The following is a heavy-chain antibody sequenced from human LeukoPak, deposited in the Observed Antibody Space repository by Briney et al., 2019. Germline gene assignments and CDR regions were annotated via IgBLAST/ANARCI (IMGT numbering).Heavy chain of an antibody. Sequence: GGSLRLSCAASGFTFSSYWMSWVRQAPGKGREWVANIKQDGSGKYYVDAVKGRFTISRDNAKNSLFLQMNSLTAEDTAVYYCARLSTGVPGNDYWGQGTLVTVSS. J-gene: IGHJ4*02. V-gene: IGHV3-7*01. CDR2: IKQDGSGK. D-gene: IGHD6-19*01. CDR3: ARLSTGVPGNDY. CDR1: GFTFSSYW.